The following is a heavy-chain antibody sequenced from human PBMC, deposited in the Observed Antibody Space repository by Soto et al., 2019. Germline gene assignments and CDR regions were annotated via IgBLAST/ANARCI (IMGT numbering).Heavy chain of an antibody. CDR2: IIPIFGTA. J-gene: IGHJ4*02. D-gene: IGHD5-18*01. CDR3: ARVGGYSLRASFDY. CDR1: GGTFSIYA. Sequence: SVKVSCKASGGTFSIYAISWVRQAPGQGLEWMGGIIPIFGTANYAQKFQGRVTITADESTSTAYMELSSLRSEDTAVYYCARVGGYSLRASFDYWGKGTLVTVSS. V-gene: IGHV1-69*13.